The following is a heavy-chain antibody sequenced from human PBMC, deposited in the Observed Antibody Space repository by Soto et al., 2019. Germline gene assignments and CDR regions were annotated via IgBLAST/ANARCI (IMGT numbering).Heavy chain of an antibody. V-gene: IGHV4-30-2*01. D-gene: IGHD6-19*01. CDR3: AGMPYTSGLRFDP. CDR2: IYQSGVT. J-gene: IGHJ5*02. Sequence: SETLFLTCNMSGDSYSISTYSWSWIRQPPGKALQWIGFIYQSGVTSYNPSLASRVSISLDRSNNQCSLKLKSVTAADTAVYFCAGMPYTSGLRFDPWGPGTLVTVSS. CDR1: GDSYSISTYS.